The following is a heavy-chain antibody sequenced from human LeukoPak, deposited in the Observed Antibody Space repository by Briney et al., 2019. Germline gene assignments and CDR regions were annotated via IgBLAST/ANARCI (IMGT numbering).Heavy chain of an antibody. CDR3: ARALYCAYDY. V-gene: IGHV3-30*09. CDR1: GFTFSSYA. Sequence: GGSLRLSCAASGFTFSSYAMHWVRQAPGKGLEWVAVISYDGSNKYYADSVNRRFAISRDNSKITLYLQMNTLRAEDTAVYYCARALYCAYDYWGQGTLVTVSS. CDR2: ISYDGSNK. D-gene: IGHD1-26*01. J-gene: IGHJ4*02.